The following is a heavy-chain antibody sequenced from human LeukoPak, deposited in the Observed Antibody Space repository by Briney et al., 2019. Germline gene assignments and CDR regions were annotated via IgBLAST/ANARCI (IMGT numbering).Heavy chain of an antibody. V-gene: IGHV3-23*01. J-gene: IGHJ4*02. Sequence: GGSLRLSCAASGFTFSSYAMSWVRQAPGKGLEWVSAISGSGGSTYYADSVKGRFTIPRDNSKNTLYLQMNSLRAEDTALYYCAKEKWLGDGYNYYWGQGTLVTVSS. CDR3: AKEKWLGDGYNYY. CDR2: ISGSGGST. CDR1: GFTFSSYA. D-gene: IGHD5-24*01.